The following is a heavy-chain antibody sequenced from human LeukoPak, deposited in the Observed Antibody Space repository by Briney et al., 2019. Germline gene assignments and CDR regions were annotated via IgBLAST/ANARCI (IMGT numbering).Heavy chain of an antibody. CDR1: GLTFSSYG. Sequence: GGSLRLSCAASGLTFSSYGMSWVRQAPGKGLEWVSDISGSGGSTYYADSVKGRFTISRDNSKNTLDLQMDSLRAEDTAVYYCAKGDYYYGSGSYRGGYYFDYWGQGTLVTVSS. D-gene: IGHD3-10*01. CDR2: ISGSGGST. CDR3: AKGDYYYGSGSYRGGYYFDY. V-gene: IGHV3-23*01. J-gene: IGHJ4*02.